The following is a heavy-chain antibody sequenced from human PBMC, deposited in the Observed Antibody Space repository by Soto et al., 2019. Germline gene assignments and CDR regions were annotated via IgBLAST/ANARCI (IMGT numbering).Heavy chain of an antibody. Sequence: EVQLLESGGGLVQPGGSLRLSCAASGFTFSSYAMSWVRQAPGKGLEWVSAISGSGGSTYYADSVKGRFTISRDNSKNTLYLQMNSLRAEDTAVYYCAKDRARGFGEFWYYFDYWGQGTLVTVSS. J-gene: IGHJ4*02. CDR3: AKDRARGFGEFWYYFDY. D-gene: IGHD3-10*01. V-gene: IGHV3-23*01. CDR2: ISGSGGST. CDR1: GFTFSSYA.